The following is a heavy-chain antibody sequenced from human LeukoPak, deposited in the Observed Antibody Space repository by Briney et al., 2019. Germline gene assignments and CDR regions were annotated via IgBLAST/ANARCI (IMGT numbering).Heavy chain of an antibody. J-gene: IGHJ4*02. D-gene: IGHD3-3*01. V-gene: IGHV3-30*18. CDR1: GFTFSSYA. CDR3: AKDYDFWSGYPRW. CDR2: ISYDGSNK. Sequence: GGSLRLSCAASGFTFSSYAMSWVRQAPGKGLEWVAVISYDGSNKYYADSVKGRFTISRDNSKNTLYLQMNSLRAEDTAVYYCAKDYDFWSGYPRWWGQGTLVTVSS.